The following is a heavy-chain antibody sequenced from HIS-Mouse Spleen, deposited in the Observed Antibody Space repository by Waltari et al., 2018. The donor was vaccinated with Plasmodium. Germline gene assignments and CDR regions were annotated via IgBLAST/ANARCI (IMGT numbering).Heavy chain of an antibody. J-gene: IGHJ1*01. CDR2: INPNSGGT. Sequence: QVQLVQSGAGVKKPGASVKVSCKASGYTFTGYYMHWVRQAPGQGLEWMGWINPNSGGTNYAQKFQGRVTMTRDTSISTAYMELSRLRSDDTAVYYCARVLGYKAAAGTFVEYFQHWGQGTLVTVSS. D-gene: IGHD6-13*01. CDR1: GYTFTGYY. CDR3: ARVLGYKAAAGTFVEYFQH. V-gene: IGHV1-2*02.